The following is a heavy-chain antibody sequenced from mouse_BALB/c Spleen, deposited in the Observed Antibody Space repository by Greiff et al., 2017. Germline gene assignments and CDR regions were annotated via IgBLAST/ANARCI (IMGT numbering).Heavy chain of an antibody. CDR1: GFYIKGSY. CDR3: ARGTARATSTLDY. CDR2: IDPANGNT. V-gene: IGHV14-3*02. D-gene: IGHD3-2*01. Sequence: VQLKESGPELVTPGPSVTLSCTASGFYIKGSYVHWVSQPPEQGLEWIGRIDPANGNTKYDPQFQGKATITADTYSNTAYLQLSSLTSEDSAVYYCARGTARATSTLDYWGQGTTLTVSS. J-gene: IGHJ2*01.